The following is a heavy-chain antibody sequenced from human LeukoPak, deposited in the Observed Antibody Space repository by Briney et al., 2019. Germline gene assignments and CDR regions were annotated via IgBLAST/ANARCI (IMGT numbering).Heavy chain of an antibody. D-gene: IGHD6-6*01. CDR3: AKDRSSSFSGFLEY. V-gene: IGHV3-23*01. Sequence: GGSLRLSCAASGFTFSSYAMNWVRQAPGKGLEWVSAMSYSGSSTYYADSVKGRFTISRDNSKNTLYLQMNSLRGEDTAVYYCAKDRSSSFSGFLEYWGQGTLVTVS. CDR1: GFTFSSYA. J-gene: IGHJ4*02. CDR2: MSYSGSST.